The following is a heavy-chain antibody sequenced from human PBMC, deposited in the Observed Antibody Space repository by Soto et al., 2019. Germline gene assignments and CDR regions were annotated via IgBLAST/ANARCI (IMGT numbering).Heavy chain of an antibody. CDR3: FFFFQAEDGIRDVRSVSAFLLNRSSDL. CDR2: ISYTGSNK. Sequence: DKWLEWVAVISYTGSNKYYADSVKGRFTISSDNSTNALYLQMNSLRAEATAVYYCFFFFQAEDGIRDVRSVSAFLLNRSSDL. J-gene: IGHJ2*01. D-gene: IGHD3-10*02. V-gene: IGHV3-30*03.